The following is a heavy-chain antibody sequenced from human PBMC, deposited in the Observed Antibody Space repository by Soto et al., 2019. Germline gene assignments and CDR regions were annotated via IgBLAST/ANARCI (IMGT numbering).Heavy chain of an antibody. CDR3: ARLVTATRNYYYGMDV. CDR2: ISSSGSTI. V-gene: IGHV3-11*01. J-gene: IGHJ6*02. CDR1: GFTFRDYY. D-gene: IGHD1-20*01. Sequence: GGSLRLSCAASGFTFRDYYMTWIRQAPGKGLEWLSYISSSGSTIYYADSVKGRFTISRDNAKNSLFLRMNSLRAEDTAVYYCARLVTATRNYYYGMDVWGQGTTVTVSS.